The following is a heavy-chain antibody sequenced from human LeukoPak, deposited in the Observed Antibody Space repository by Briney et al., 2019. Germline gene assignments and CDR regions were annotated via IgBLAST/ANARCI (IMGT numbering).Heavy chain of an antibody. CDR2: INHSGST. CDR1: GGSISSSSYY. J-gene: IGHJ5*02. Sequence: PSETLSLTCTVSGGSISSSSYYWGWIRQPPGKGLEWIGEINHSGSTNYNPSLKSRVTISVDTSKNQFSLKLSSVTAADTAVYYCARHIGWSLAGLAWFDPWGQGTLVTVSS. V-gene: IGHV4-39*01. D-gene: IGHD2-15*01. CDR3: ARHIGWSLAGLAWFDP.